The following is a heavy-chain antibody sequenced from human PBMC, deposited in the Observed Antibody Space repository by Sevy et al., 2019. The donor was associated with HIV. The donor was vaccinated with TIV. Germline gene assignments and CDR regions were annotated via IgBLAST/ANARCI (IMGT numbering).Heavy chain of an antibody. CDR3: ARDLYRGYSYGLGAFDI. V-gene: IGHV3-21*01. CDR1: GFTFSSYS. CDR2: ISSSSSYI. J-gene: IGHJ3*02. D-gene: IGHD5-18*01. Sequence: GGSLRLSCAASGFTFSSYSMNWVRQAPGKGLEWVSSISSSSSYIYYADSVKGRFTTSRDNAKNSLYLQMNSLRAEDTAVYYCARDLYRGYSYGLGAFDIWGQGTMVTVSS.